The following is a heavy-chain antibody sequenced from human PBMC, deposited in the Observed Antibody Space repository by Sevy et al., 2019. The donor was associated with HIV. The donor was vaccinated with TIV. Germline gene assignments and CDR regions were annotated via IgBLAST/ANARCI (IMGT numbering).Heavy chain of an antibody. CDR2: IRGSGGSGTKT. Sequence: GGSLRLSCAASGFTFSNYAMNWVRQAPGKGLEWVSGIRGSGGSGTKTNYADSVKGRFTISRDDSKNSLFLQLNSLRAEDTAIYYCARKYDSSGYFDYWGQGTLVTVSS. CDR3: ARKYDSSGYFDY. V-gene: IGHV3-23*01. D-gene: IGHD3-22*01. J-gene: IGHJ4*02. CDR1: GFTFSNYA.